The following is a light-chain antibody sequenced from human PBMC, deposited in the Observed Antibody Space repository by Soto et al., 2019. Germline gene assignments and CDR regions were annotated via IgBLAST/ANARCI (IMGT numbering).Light chain of an antibody. Sequence: QSVLTQPPSVSGAPGQRVTISCTGSSSNIGAVFDVHWYQQVPGTAPKLLIYENTKRPSGVPDRFSGSKSGTSASLAITGLQAEDEADYYCRSYDSSLSGWLFGGGTKLTVL. J-gene: IGLJ2*01. CDR1: SSNIGAVFD. CDR3: RSYDSSLSGWL. V-gene: IGLV1-40*01. CDR2: ENT.